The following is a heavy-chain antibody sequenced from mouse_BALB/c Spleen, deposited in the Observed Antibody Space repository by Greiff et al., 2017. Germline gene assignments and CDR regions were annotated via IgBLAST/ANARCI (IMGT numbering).Heavy chain of an antibody. CDR3: ARREDDYEGAMDY. CDR1: GFSLSTSGMG. CDR2: IYWDDDK. D-gene: IGHD2-4*01. Sequence: ESGPGILQPSQTLSLTCSFSGFSLSTSGMGVSWIRQPSGKGLEWLAHIYWDDDKRYNPSLKSRLTISKDTSRNQVFLKITSVDTADTATYYCARREDDYEGAMDYWGQGTSVTVSS. V-gene: IGHV8-12*01. J-gene: IGHJ4*01.